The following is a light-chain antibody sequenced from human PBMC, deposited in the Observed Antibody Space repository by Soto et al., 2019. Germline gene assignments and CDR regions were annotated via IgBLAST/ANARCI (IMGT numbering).Light chain of an antibody. V-gene: IGKV3-20*01. J-gene: IGKJ1*01. Sequence: SVLPQSTGTLSLSPGARGALSCRASQSVSSNYVAWYQQKPGQAPRLLISGTSNRATGTPDRFRGSGSGTDFTLTITRLEPEDFAVYYCHQYGSAPWPFGQGTKVDIK. CDR3: HQYGSAPWP. CDR1: QSVSSNY. CDR2: GTS.